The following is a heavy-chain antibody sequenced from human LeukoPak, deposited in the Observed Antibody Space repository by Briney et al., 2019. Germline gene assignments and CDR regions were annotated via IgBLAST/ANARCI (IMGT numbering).Heavy chain of an antibody. CDR3: ARLKNWDFDY. Sequence: GRSLRLSCAASGFTFSDYYMSWIRQAPGKGLEWVSYISSSGSTIYYADSVKGRLTISRNNAKNSLYLQMNSLRAEDTAVYYCARLKNWDFDYWGQGTLVTVSS. J-gene: IGHJ4*02. CDR1: GFTFSDYY. CDR2: ISSSGSTI. V-gene: IGHV3-11*01. D-gene: IGHD7-27*01.